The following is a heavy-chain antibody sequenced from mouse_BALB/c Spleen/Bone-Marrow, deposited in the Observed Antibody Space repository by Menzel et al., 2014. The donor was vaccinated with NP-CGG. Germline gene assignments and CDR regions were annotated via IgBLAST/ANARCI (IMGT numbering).Heavy chain of an antibody. J-gene: IGHJ2*01. D-gene: IGHD4-1*01. V-gene: IGHV1-7*01. CDR2: INPSTGYT. CDR3: ARSGFDH. Sequence: QVQLKQSGAELAKPGASVKMSCKASDYTFTSYWMHWVKQRPGQGLEWIGYINPSTGYTAYNQKFKDKATLTADKSSSTAYMQLSSLTSEDSAVYYCARSGFDHWGQGTTFTVSS. CDR1: DYTFTSYW.